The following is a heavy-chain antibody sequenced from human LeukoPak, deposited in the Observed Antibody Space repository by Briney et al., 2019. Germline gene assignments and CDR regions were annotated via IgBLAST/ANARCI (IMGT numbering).Heavy chain of an antibody. V-gene: IGHV3-53*01. J-gene: IGHJ4*02. CDR2: IYSGGST. CDR1: GFTVSSNY. D-gene: IGHD3-22*01. Sequence: GGSLRLSCAASGFTVSSNYMSWVRQAPGKGLEWVSVIYSGGSTYSADSVKGRFTISRDDSKNTLYLQMNSLRAEDTAVYYCARDSNYDTSGHYYWGQGALVTVSS. CDR3: ARDSNYDTSGHYY.